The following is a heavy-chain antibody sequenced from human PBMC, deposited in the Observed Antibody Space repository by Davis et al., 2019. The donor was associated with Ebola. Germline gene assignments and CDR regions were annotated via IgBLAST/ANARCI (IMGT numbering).Heavy chain of an antibody. J-gene: IGHJ4*02. V-gene: IGHV3-53*05. D-gene: IGHD4-17*01. Sequence: GESLKISCTASGFTVSSNHMSWVRQAPGKGLEWVSVIYDQSTAYADAVRGRFIISRDKSNNTLYLEMSSLRVDDTAVYFCAIDTGEYLYFFDRWGLGTLVTVSS. CDR2: IYDQST. CDR3: AIDTGEYLYFFDR. CDR1: GFTVSSNH.